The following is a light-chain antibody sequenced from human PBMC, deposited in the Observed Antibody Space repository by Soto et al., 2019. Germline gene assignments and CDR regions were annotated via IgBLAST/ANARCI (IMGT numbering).Light chain of an antibody. Sequence: EIVMTQSPATLSVSPGERATLSCRASQSVSSNLAWYQQKPGQAPRLLIYGASTRATGIPARFSGSGSGTEFTLTISSLQSEDFAVYYCRQYNNWPLTVGGGTKVDIK. CDR2: GAS. V-gene: IGKV3-15*01. J-gene: IGKJ4*01. CDR3: RQYNNWPLT. CDR1: QSVSSN.